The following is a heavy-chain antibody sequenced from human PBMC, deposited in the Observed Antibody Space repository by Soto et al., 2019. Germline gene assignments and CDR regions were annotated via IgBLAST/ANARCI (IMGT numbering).Heavy chain of an antibody. V-gene: IGHV1-69*04. D-gene: IGHD6-19*01. J-gene: IGHJ4*02. Sequence: QVHLVQSGAEMKKPGSSVKVSCKVSGGDLTNSGISWVRQAPGQGLEWMGGIFPLLAMVDYSQKFKGRVTITADESTNSAYMDLGSLRPEDTFVYYCVKGDEAGFKSWGQGTLVIVSS. CDR1: GGDLTNSG. CDR3: VKGDEAGFKS. CDR2: IFPLLAMV.